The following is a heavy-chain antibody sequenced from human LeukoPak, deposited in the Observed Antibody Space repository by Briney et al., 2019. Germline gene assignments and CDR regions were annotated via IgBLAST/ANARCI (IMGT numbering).Heavy chain of an antibody. CDR2: INPNSGVT. D-gene: IGHD2-2*01. J-gene: IGHJ4*02. V-gene: IGHV1-2*02. CDR1: GYTFVEYH. CDR3: ARVGVEGASCYDY. Sequence: ASVRVSCKASGYTFVEYHLHWVRQAPGQGLEWMGWINPNSGVTNYAQKFQGRVTMTRDTSISTAYMELSSLRSDDTAVYYCARVGVEGASCYDYWGQGTLVTVSS.